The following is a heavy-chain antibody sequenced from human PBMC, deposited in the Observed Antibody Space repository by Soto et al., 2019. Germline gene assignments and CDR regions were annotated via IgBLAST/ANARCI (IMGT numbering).Heavy chain of an antibody. J-gene: IGHJ5*02. CDR2: IYYSGST. CDR1: GGSISSYY. Sequence: SETLSLTWTVPGGSISSYYWSWIRQPPGKGLEWIGYIYYSGSTNYNPSLKSRVTISVDTSKNQFSLKLSSVTAADTAVYYCARHRVAGPYDLRLNWFDPWGQGTLVTVSS. CDR3: ARHRVAGPYDLRLNWFDP. V-gene: IGHV4-59*08. D-gene: IGHD6-19*01.